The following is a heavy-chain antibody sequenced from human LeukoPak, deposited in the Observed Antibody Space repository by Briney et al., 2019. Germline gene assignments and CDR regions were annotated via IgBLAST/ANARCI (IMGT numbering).Heavy chain of an antibody. CDR3: ARQELDSNYVPEWFDP. CDR2: IYYSGST. Sequence: SETLSLTCTVSGGSISSISYYWGWVRQPPGKGLEWIGSIYYSGSTYNNPSLTSRVTLSVDTSKNQFSLKLTSVTAADTAVYYCARQELDSNYVPEWFDPWGQGTLVTVSS. CDR1: GGSISSISYY. D-gene: IGHD4-11*01. J-gene: IGHJ5*02. V-gene: IGHV4-39*01.